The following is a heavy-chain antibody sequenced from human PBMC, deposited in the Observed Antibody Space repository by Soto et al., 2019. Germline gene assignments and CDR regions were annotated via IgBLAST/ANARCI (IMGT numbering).Heavy chain of an antibody. CDR2: INAYNGNT. Sequence: QVQLVQSGAEVKKPGASVKVSCKASGYTFTSYGISWVRQAPGQGLEWMGWINAYNGNTNYAQKLQGRVTMTTDTATSTADMELRSLRSDDMGVYFCARVLPPFDPWGQGTVVSVSS. J-gene: IGHJ5*02. CDR1: GYTFTSYG. CDR3: ARVLPPFDP. V-gene: IGHV1-18*03.